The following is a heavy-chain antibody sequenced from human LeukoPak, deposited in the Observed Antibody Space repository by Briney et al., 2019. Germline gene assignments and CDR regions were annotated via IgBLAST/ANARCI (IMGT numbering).Heavy chain of an antibody. CDR2: MNPNSGNT. CDR3: ARRESGSTSWFVDY. D-gene: IGHD2-2*01. V-gene: IGHV1-8*01. J-gene: IGHJ4*02. CDR1: GYTFTSCD. Sequence: ASVKVSFKASGYTFTSCDINWVRQAAGQGLEWMGWMNPNSGNTGYAQKFQGRVTMTRNTSISTAYMELSSLRSEDTAVYYCARRESGSTSWFVDYWGQGTLVTVSS.